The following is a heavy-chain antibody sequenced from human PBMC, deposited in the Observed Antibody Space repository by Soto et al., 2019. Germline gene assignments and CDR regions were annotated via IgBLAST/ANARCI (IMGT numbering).Heavy chain of an antibody. CDR2: INHSGST. J-gene: IGHJ5*02. CDR1: GGSFSGYY. V-gene: IGHV4-34*01. CDR3: AGASGQPWIQLWLQQGDWWFDP. Sequence: SETLSLTCAVYGGSFSGYYWSWIRQPPGKGLEWIGEINHSGSTNYNPSLKSRVTISVDTSKNQFSLKPSSVTAADTAVYYCAGASGQPWIQLWLQQGDWWFDPWGQGTLVTVSS. D-gene: IGHD5-18*01.